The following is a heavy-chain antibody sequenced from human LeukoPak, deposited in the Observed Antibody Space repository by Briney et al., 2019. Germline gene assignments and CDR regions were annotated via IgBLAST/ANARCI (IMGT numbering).Heavy chain of an antibody. Sequence: GGSLRVSCTGSGFTFSSYSMNWVRQAPGNGLEWVSAISGSGGSTYYADSVKGRFTISRDNSKNTLYLQMNSLRAEDTAVYYCAGRGSGSYFDYWGQGTLVTVSS. CDR1: GFTFSSYS. V-gene: IGHV3-23*01. D-gene: IGHD3-10*01. CDR3: AGRGSGSYFDY. J-gene: IGHJ4*02. CDR2: ISGSGGST.